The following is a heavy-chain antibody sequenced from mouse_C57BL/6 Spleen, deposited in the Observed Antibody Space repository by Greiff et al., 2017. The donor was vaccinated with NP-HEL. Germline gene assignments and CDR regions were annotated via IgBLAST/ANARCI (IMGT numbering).Heavy chain of an antibody. J-gene: IGHJ2*01. V-gene: IGHV1-55*01. CDR2: IYPGSGST. CDR1: GYTFTSYW. D-gene: IGHD4-1*01. CDR3: ARELTGTDYFDY. Sequence: QVQLQQPGAELVKPGASVKMSCKASGYTFTSYWITWVKQRPGQGLEWIGDIYPGSGSTNYNEKFKSKATLTVDTSYSTAYMQLSSLTSEDSAVYYCARELTGTDYFDYWGQGTTLTVSS.